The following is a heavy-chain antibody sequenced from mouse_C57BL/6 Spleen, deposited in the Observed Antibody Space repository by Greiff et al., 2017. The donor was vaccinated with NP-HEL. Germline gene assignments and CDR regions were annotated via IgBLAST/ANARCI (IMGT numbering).Heavy chain of an antibody. CDR3: AGGLLRWYFDV. CDR2: IYPGSGNT. D-gene: IGHD1-1*01. J-gene: IGHJ1*03. Sequence: QVQLQQSGPELVKPGASVKISCKASGYSFTSYYIHWVKQRPGQGLEWIGWIYPGSGNTKYNEKFKGKATLTADTSSSTAYMQLSSLTSEDSVVYYCAGGLLRWYFDVWGTGTTVTVSS. CDR1: GYSFTSYY. V-gene: IGHV1-66*01.